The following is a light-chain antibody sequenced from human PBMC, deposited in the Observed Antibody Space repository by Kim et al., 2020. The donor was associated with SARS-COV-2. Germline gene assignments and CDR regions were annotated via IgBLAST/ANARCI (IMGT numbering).Light chain of an antibody. CDR2: DVT. CDR1: SSDIVAYAF. J-gene: IGLJ1*01. V-gene: IGLV2-14*03. CDR3: SSFTSGGTPS. Sequence: QSTTISSTGTSSDIVAYAFVSWYQHPPGKAPKLMFFDVTNRPSGFSTRFSGSKSDNPASLPISGPQPEDEADYYCSSFTSGGTPSFGTGTKVTVL.